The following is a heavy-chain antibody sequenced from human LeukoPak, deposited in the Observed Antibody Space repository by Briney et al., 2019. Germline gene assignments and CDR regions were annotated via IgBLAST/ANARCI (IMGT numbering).Heavy chain of an antibody. CDR2: ISYDGSNK. J-gene: IGHJ4*02. Sequence: PGGSLRLSCTASGFTFSSYALHWVRQAPGKGLEWVAVISYDGSNKYYADSVKGRFTISRDNSKNTLYLQMNSLRAEDTAVYYCASDSYYYDSSGYYKDYWGQGTLVTVSS. CDR1: GFTFSSYA. V-gene: IGHV3-30-3*01. CDR3: ASDSYYYDSSGYYKDY. D-gene: IGHD3-22*01.